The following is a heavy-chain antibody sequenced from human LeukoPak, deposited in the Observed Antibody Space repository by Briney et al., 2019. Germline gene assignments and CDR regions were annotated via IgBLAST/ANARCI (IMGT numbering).Heavy chain of an antibody. J-gene: IGHJ4*02. CDR3: ARAGGDYIWGSYRYTSFGY. CDR2: IIPILGIA. Sequence: SAKVSCKASGGTFSSYAISRVRQAPGQGLEWMGRIIPILGIANYAQKFQGRVTITADKSTSTAYMELSSLRSEDTAVYYCARAGGDYIWGSYRYTSFGYWGQGTLVTVSS. V-gene: IGHV1-69*04. CDR1: GGTFSSYA. D-gene: IGHD3-16*02.